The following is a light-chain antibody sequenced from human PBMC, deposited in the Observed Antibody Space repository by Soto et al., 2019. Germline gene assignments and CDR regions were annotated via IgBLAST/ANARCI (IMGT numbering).Light chain of an antibody. CDR3: QQYDNFPFT. V-gene: IGKV1-33*01. CDR1: QDISNY. J-gene: IGKJ3*01. CDR2: DAS. Sequence: DIQMTQSPSSLSASVGDRVTITCQARQDISNYLNWYQQKPGKAPKLLIYDASNLETGVPSRFSGSRSGTDFTFTISSLQPEDIAAYYFQQYDNFPFTFGPGTKVDI.